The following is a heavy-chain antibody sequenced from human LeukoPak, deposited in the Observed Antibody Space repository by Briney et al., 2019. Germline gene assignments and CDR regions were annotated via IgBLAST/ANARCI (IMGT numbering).Heavy chain of an antibody. J-gene: IGHJ3*02. CDR1: GFTFSSYA. CDR3: ARTKNYVVGAFDI. CDR2: ISYDGSNK. V-gene: IGHV3-30-3*01. Sequence: GRSLRLSCAASGFTFSSYAMHWVRQAPGKGLEWVAVISYDGSNKYYADSVKGRFTISRDNAKNSLYLQMNSLRAEDTAVYYCARTKNYVVGAFDIWGQGTMVTVSS. D-gene: IGHD3-16*01.